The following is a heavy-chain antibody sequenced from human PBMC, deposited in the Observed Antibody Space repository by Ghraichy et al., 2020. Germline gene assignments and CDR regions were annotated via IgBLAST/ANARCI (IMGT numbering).Heavy chain of an antibody. J-gene: IGHJ5*02. D-gene: IGHD4-11*01. CDR2: TNEDESEK. Sequence: GGSLRLSCAASGFRFSSHWMAWVRQAPGRGLEWVGNTNEDESEKYYGDSVKGRFTISGDNAKNSLFLQMSSLRDDDTAVYYCARDFYSTYDHWGHGVLVTVSS. CDR1: GFRFSSHW. CDR3: ARDFYSTYDH. V-gene: IGHV3-7*01.